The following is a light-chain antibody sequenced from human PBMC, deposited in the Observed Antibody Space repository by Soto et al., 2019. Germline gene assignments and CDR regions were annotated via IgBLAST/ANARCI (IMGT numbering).Light chain of an antibody. J-gene: IGLJ2*01. V-gene: IGLV1-40*01. CDR1: SSNIGAGYD. Sequence: QSVLTQPPSVSGAPGQRVTISCTGSSSNIGAGYDVHWYQHLPGTAPKLLIYGNNNWPSGVPDRFSGSKSGTSASLAITGLQAEDEADYYCQSYDSSLSGVVFGGGTKLTVL. CDR2: GNN. CDR3: QSYDSSLSGVV.